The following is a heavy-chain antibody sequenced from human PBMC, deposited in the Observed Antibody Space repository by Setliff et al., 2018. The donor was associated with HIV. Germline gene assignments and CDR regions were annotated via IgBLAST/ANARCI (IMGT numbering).Heavy chain of an antibody. D-gene: IGHD3-3*01. Sequence: SETLSLTCAVSGYSISSGYYWGWIRQPPGKGLEWIGYISYSGSTNYNPSLKSRVTIPVDTPKNQFSLILSSVTAADTAVYYCARGGGFWSGQLDYWGQGTLVTVSS. V-gene: IGHV4-38-2*01. CDR2: ISYSGST. J-gene: IGHJ4*02. CDR3: ARGGGFWSGQLDY. CDR1: GYSISSGYY.